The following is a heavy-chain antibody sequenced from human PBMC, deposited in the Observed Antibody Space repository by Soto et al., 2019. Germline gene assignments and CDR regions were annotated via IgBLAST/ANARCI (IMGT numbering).Heavy chain of an antibody. CDR1: GFTFSRYV. D-gene: IGHD4-17*01. J-gene: IGHJ6*03. V-gene: IGHV3-23*01. CDR2: ISGSGGAT. CDR3: GRPDGDYFYSHMDV. Sequence: EVQLLESGGGLVQPGGSLRLSCAASGFTFSRYVMSWVRQAPGKGLEWVSVISGSGGATYYADSVKGRFTISRDNSKNTLYLQMESLSAEDTAVYYCGRPDGDYFYSHMDVWGKGTTVTVSS.